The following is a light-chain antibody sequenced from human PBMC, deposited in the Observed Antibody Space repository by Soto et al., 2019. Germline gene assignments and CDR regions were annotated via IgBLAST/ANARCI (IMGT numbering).Light chain of an antibody. CDR3: QQYGSSPPWT. CDR1: QSVNSRY. J-gene: IGKJ1*01. Sequence: EIGLTQSPATLSMSPGERATLSCRASQSVNSRYLAWYQQKLGQAPRLLIYGASSRAAGIPDRFSGSGSGTDFTLTISRLEPEDFAVYYCQQYGSSPPWTFGQGTKVDIK. CDR2: GAS. V-gene: IGKV3-20*01.